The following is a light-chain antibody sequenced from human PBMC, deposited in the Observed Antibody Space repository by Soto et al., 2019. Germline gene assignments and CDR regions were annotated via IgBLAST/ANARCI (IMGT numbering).Light chain of an antibody. CDR3: QQYGSSPLT. CDR1: QSVSSSF. V-gene: IGKV3-20*01. CDR2: GAS. Sequence: EIVLTQSPGTLSLSPGERATLSCRASQSVSSSFLAWYQQKPGQAPRLLTYGASSRATGIPDRFSGSGSGTDLTLTISRLEPEDVAMYYCQQYGSSPLTFGGGTKVEIK. J-gene: IGKJ4*01.